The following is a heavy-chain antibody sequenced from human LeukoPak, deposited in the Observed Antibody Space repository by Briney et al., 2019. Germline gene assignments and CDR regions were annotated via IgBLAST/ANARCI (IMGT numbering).Heavy chain of an antibody. CDR3: AREAGDPSGYYYDKGAFDI. CDR1: GGSISKYH. J-gene: IGHJ3*02. CDR2: IYSTGST. V-gene: IGHV4-4*07. D-gene: IGHD3-22*01. Sequence: PSETLSLTCTVSGGSISKYHWSWIRQPAGKGLDWIGRIYSTGSTNYNPSLKSRVAMSVDTSKNQFSLKLSFVTAADTAVYYCAREAGDPSGYYYDKGAFDIWGQGTMVTVSS.